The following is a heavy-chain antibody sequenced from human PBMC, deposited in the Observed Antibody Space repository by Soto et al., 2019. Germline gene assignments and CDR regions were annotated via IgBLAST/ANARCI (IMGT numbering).Heavy chain of an antibody. CDR2: IIPILGIA. CDR3: ASDDYIWGSYRPTHDAFDI. D-gene: IGHD3-16*02. CDR1: GGTFSSYT. Sequence: QFQLVQSGAEVKKPGSSVKVSCKASGGTFSSYTISWVRQAPGQGLEWMVRIIPILGIANYAQKFQGRVTITADKSTSTAYMELSSLRSEDTAVYYCASDDYIWGSYRPTHDAFDIWGQGTMVTVSS. J-gene: IGHJ3*02. V-gene: IGHV1-69*02.